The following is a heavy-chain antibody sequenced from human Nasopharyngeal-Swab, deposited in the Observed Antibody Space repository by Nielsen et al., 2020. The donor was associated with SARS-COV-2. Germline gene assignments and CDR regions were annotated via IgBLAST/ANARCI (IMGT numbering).Heavy chain of an antibody. D-gene: IGHD3-3*01. CDR2: ISGSGGST. CDR1: GFTFSSYA. J-gene: IGHJ4*02. CDR3: ARGVVRDFWSGYPPFDF. Sequence: GESLKISCAASGFTFSSYAMSWVRQAPGKGLEWVSTISGSGGSTYYADSVKGRFTISRGNSKNTLYLQMSSLRAEDTAVYYCARGVVRDFWSGYPPFDFWGQGTLVTVSS. V-gene: IGHV3-23*01.